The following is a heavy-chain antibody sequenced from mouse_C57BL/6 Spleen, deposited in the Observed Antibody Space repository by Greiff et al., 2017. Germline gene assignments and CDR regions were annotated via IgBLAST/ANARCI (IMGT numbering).Heavy chain of an antibody. J-gene: IGHJ3*01. CDR3: ARSEAWFAY. CDR2: ISSGSSTI. CDR1: GFTFSDYG. V-gene: IGHV5-17*01. Sequence: EVKLMESGGGLVKPGGSLTLSCAASGFTFSDYGMHWVRQAPEKGLEWVAYISSGSSTIYYADTVKGRFTISRDNAKNTLFLQMTSLRSEDTAMYYCARSEAWFAYWGQGTLVTVSA.